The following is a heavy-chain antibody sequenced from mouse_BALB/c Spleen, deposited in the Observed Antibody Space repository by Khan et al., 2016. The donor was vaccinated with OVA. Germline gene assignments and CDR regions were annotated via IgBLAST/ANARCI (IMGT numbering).Heavy chain of an antibody. V-gene: IGHV3-2*02. D-gene: IGHD1-1*01. J-gene: IGHJ2*01. CDR1: GYSITSGYA. Sequence: EVQLQESGPGLVKPSQSLSLTCHVTGYSITSGYAWNWIRQFPGNKLEWMGYISYSGVTSYTPSLKSRISITRDTSKNQFFLQLNSVTTEDTATYYCARGNYYGYYFDYWGQGTTLTVSS. CDR3: ARGNYYGYYFDY. CDR2: ISYSGVT.